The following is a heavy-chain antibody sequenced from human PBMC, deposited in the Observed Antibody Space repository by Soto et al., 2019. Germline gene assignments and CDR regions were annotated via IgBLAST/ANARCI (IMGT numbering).Heavy chain of an antibody. Sequence: TSETLSLTCAVSGGCISSAGYSWSGVRQPPGKGLEWIGFTYHSGSAYYNPSLKSRVTILVDRSKNQFSLKLSSVTAADSAVYYCARDNYTSQTRGYVTVWREGTLVIV. J-gene: IGHJ4*02. D-gene: IGHD2-2*02. CDR3: ARDNYTSQTRGYVTV. CDR2: TYHSGSA. CDR1: GGCISSAGYS. V-gene: IGHV4-30-2*01.